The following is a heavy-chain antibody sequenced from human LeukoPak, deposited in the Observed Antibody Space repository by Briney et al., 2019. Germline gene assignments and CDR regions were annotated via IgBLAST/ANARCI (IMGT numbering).Heavy chain of an antibody. CDR1: GGSFSGYH. CDR3: ARDRRIAAADPFDY. J-gene: IGHJ4*02. CDR2: ISQSGST. D-gene: IGHD6-13*01. V-gene: IGHV4-34*01. Sequence: SETLSLTCAVDGGSFSGYHWSWIRQPPGKGLEWIGDISQSGSTDHNPTLKSRVTMSVDPSKNQFSLKMTSVTAADTAVYYCARDRRIAAADPFDYWGQGTLVTVSS.